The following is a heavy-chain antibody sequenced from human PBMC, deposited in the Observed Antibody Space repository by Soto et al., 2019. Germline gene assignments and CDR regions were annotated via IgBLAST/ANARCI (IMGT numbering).Heavy chain of an antibody. V-gene: IGHV4-31*03. CDR2: IYYSGST. CDR3: AREGGGTMVRGVDYGAFDI. D-gene: IGHD3-10*01. Sequence: SETLSLTCTVSGGSISSGGYYWSWIRQHPGKGLEWIGYIYYSGSTYYNPSLKSRVTISVDTSKNQFSLKLSSVTAADTAVYYCAREGGGTMVRGVDYGAFDIWGQGTMVTVSS. CDR1: GGSISSGGYY. J-gene: IGHJ3*02.